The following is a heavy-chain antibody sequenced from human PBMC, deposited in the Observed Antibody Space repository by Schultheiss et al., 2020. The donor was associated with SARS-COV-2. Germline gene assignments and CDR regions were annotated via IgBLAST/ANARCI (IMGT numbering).Heavy chain of an antibody. J-gene: IGHJ4*02. D-gene: IGHD1-26*01. CDR2: IWYDGSNR. CDR3: ARERGSRFDY. Sequence: GGSLRLSFAASGFTFSSYGMHWVRQAPGKGLEWVAVIWYDGSNRYYADFVKGRFTISRDNSKNTLYLQMNSLRAEDTAVYYCARERGSRFDYWGQGTPVTVSS. V-gene: IGHV3-33*01. CDR1: GFTFSSYG.